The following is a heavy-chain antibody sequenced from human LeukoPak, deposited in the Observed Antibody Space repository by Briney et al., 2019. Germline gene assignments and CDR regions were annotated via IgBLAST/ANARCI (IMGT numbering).Heavy chain of an antibody. CDR3: ARDSSGYQGFDY. J-gene: IGHJ4*02. V-gene: IGHV4-30-4*01. CDR2: IYYSGST. Sequence: SQTLSLTCTVSGGSISSGDYYWSWIRQPPGKGLEWIGYIYYSGSTYYNPSLKSRFTISVDTSKNQFSLKLSSVTAADTAVYYCARDSSGYQGFDYWGQGTLVTVSS. D-gene: IGHD3-22*01. CDR1: GGSISSGDYY.